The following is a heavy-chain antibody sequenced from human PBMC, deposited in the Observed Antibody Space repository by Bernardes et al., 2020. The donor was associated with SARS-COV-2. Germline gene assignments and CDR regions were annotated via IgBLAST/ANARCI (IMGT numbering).Heavy chain of an antibody. D-gene: IGHD6-19*01. CDR1: GGSFSGYY. CDR2: INHSGST. Sequence: SETLSLTCAVYGGSFSGYYWSWIRQPPGKGLEWIGEINHSGSTNYNPSLKSRVTISVDTSKNQFPLKLSSVTAADTAVYYCARPLGWSRHDAFDIWGQGTMVTVSS. V-gene: IGHV4-34*01. J-gene: IGHJ3*02. CDR3: ARPLGWSRHDAFDI.